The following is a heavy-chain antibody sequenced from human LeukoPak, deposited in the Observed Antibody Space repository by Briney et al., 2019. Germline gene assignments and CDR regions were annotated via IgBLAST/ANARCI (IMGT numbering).Heavy chain of an antibody. CDR1: GFTFEDYA. D-gene: IGHD4-17*01. Sequence: GGSLRLSCVASGFTFEDYAMHWVRQAPGKGLEWVSLISWDGGSKYYADSVKGRFTISRDNSKNTLYLQMNSLRAEDTAVYYCAKVGRYGDYEYFQHWGQGTLVTVSS. V-gene: IGHV3-43D*04. J-gene: IGHJ1*01. CDR2: ISWDGGSK. CDR3: AKVGRYGDYEYFQH.